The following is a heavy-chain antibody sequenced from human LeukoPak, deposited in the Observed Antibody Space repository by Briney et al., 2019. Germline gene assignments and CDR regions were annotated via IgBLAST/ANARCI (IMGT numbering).Heavy chain of an antibody. Sequence: SETLSLTCAVYGGSFSGYYWSWIRQPPGKGLEWIGEINHSGSTNYNPSLKSRVTISVDTSKNQFSLKLSSVTAADTAVYYCARDITELERLFDYWGQGTLVTVSS. CDR2: INHSGST. J-gene: IGHJ4*02. CDR1: GGSFSGYY. V-gene: IGHV4-34*01. D-gene: IGHD1-1*01. CDR3: ARDITELERLFDY.